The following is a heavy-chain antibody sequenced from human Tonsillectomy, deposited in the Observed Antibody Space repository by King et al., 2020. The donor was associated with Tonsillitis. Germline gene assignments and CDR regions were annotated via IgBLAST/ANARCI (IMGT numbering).Heavy chain of an antibody. Sequence: QLVQSGGGVVQPGRSLRLSCAASGFTFSSYGMHWVRQAPGKGLEWVAVIWYDGGNKYYADSVKGRFTISRDNSKNTLYLQMNSLRAEDTAVYYCARELYCGGDCPRGFDYWGQGTLVTVSS. V-gene: IGHV3-33*01. CDR2: IWYDGGNK. CDR3: ARELYCGGDCPRGFDY. CDR1: GFTFSSYG. J-gene: IGHJ4*02. D-gene: IGHD2-21*01.